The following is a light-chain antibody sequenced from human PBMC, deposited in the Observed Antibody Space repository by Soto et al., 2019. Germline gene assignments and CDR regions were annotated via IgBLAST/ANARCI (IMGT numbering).Light chain of an antibody. CDR2: GAS. Sequence: EILLTQSPGTLALSPRERATLSCRASQSVSIILACYQQKPGQAPRLLVYGASTRATGIPARFSGSGSGTDFTLTINSLEPDDFAVYYCQQRDSWPITFGQGTRLEIK. J-gene: IGKJ5*01. V-gene: IGKV3-11*01. CDR3: QQRDSWPIT. CDR1: QSVSII.